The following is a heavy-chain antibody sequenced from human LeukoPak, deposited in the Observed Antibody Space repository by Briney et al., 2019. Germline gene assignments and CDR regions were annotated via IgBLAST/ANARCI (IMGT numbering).Heavy chain of an antibody. V-gene: IGHV3-53*01. J-gene: IGHJ4*02. CDR2: IYSGGGT. CDR3: ARGGGYYGSGSYYKFDY. D-gene: IGHD3-10*01. CDR1: GFTVSSNY. Sequence: SGGSLRLSCAASGFTVSSNYMNWVRQAPGKGLEWVSVIYSGGGTSYAGSVKGRFTISRDNSKNTLYLQMNSLRAEDTAVYFCARGGGYYGSGSYYKFDYWGQGTLVTVSS.